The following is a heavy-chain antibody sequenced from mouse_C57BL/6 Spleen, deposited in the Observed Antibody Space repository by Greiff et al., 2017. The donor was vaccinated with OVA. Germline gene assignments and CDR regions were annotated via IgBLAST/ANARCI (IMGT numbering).Heavy chain of an antibody. V-gene: IGHV1-59*01. J-gene: IGHJ2*01. CDR3: AREGFTLDY. CDR2: IDPSDSYT. CDR1: GYTFTSYW. Sequence: QVQLQQPGAELVRPGTSVKLSCKASGYTFTSYWMHWVKQRPGQGLEWIGVIDPSDSYTNYNQKFKGKATLTVDTSSSTAYMQLSSLTSEDSAVYYCAREGFTLDYWGQGTTLTVSS.